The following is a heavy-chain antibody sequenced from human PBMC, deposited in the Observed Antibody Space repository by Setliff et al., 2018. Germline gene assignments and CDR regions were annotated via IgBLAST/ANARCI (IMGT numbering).Heavy chain of an antibody. V-gene: IGHV4-34*01. Sequence: SETLSLTCAVYGGSFSGYYWNWIRQAPGKGLEWIGEINHRGTTSYTPSLKGRVTISVDTSKNLFSLKLSSVTAADTAIYYCARHPTLKWELPYYFDYWGQGTLVTVSS. CDR3: ARHPTLKWELPYYFDY. CDR2: INHRGTT. J-gene: IGHJ4*02. CDR1: GGSFSGYY. D-gene: IGHD1-26*01.